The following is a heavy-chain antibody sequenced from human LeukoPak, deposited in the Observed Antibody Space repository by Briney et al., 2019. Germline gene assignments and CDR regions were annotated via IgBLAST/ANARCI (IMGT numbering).Heavy chain of an antibody. J-gene: IGHJ4*02. Sequence: SETLSLTCTVSGGSISSNSFYWGWIRQPPGKGLEWIGTIHLSGSTYYNPSLKSPVTISVDTSKNQSSLQLSSVTAADTAVYYCARHGRVVVAAMVDWGQGTLVTVSS. CDR3: ARHGRVVVAAMVD. CDR1: GGSISSNSFY. D-gene: IGHD2-15*01. V-gene: IGHV4-39*01. CDR2: IHLSGST.